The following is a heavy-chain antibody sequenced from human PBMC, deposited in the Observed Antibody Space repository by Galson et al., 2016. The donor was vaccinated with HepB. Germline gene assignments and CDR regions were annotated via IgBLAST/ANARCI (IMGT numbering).Heavy chain of an antibody. CDR1: GGSISSGRDS. CDR3: ARGGEWCSGGSCYPTSFDQ. CDR2: IYHSGSS. V-gene: IGHV4-30-2*01. D-gene: IGHD2-15*01. Sequence: TLSLTCAVSGGSISSGRDSWSWIRQPPGKGLEWIGYIYHSGSSYYNPSLKSRVTISVDRSKNQFSLKLTSVTAADTAVYYCARGGEWCSGGSCYPTSFDQWGQGTLVTVSS. J-gene: IGHJ4*02.